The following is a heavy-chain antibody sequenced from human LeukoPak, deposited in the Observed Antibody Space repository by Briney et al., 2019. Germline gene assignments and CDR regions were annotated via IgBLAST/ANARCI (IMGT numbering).Heavy chain of an antibody. CDR3: ARAYSYGLIHDAFDI. CDR1: GGSIGSYY. Sequence: SETLSLTCTVSGGSIGSYYWSWIQQPPGKGLEWIGYIYYTGTTTYNPSLKSRVTISLDTSKNQFSLKLTSMTAADTAVYYCARAYSYGLIHDAFDIWGQGTMVTVSS. CDR2: IYYTGTT. D-gene: IGHD5-18*01. J-gene: IGHJ3*02. V-gene: IGHV4-59*01.